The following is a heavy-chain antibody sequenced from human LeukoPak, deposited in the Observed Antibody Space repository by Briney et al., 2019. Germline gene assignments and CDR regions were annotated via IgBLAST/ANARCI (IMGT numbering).Heavy chain of an antibody. CDR2: INHSGST. D-gene: IGHD3-16*02. CDR3: ARRRYDYVWGSYRYQYFDY. CDR1: GGSFSGYY. Sequence: SETLSLTCAVYGGSFSGYYWSWIRQPPGKGLEWIGEINHSGSTNYNPSLKSRVTIPVDTSKNQFSLKLSSVTAADTAVYYCARRRYDYVWGSYRYQYFDYWGQGTLVTVSS. J-gene: IGHJ4*02. V-gene: IGHV4-34*01.